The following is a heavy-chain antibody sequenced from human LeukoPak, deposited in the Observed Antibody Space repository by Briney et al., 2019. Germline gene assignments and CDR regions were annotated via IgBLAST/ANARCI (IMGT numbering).Heavy chain of an antibody. J-gene: IGHJ4*02. CDR3: ARQQLKTMASFDY. CDR2: IYTSGST. V-gene: IGHV4-4*07. CDR1: GGSISSYY. D-gene: IGHD4/OR15-4a*01. Sequence: SETLSLTCTVPGGSISSYYWSWIRQPAGKGLEWIGRIYTSGSTNYNPSLKSRVTMSVDTSENQFSLKLTSATAADTAVYYCARQQLKTMASFDYWGQGTLVTVSS.